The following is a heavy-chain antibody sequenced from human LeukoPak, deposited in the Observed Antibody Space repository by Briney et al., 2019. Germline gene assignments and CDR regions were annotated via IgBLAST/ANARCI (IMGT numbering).Heavy chain of an antibody. Sequence: ASVKVSCKASGYTFTGYYMHWVRQAPGQGLEWMGWINPNSGGTNYAQKFQGRVTMIRDTSICTAYMELSRLRSDDTAVYYCARDMVRGVIIETADYWGQGTLVTVSS. CDR1: GYTFTGYY. V-gene: IGHV1-2*02. J-gene: IGHJ4*02. CDR2: INPNSGGT. D-gene: IGHD3-10*01. CDR3: ARDMVRGVIIETADY.